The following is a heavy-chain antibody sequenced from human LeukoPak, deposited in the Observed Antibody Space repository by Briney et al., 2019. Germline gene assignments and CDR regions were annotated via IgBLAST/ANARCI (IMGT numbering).Heavy chain of an antibody. CDR2: MYYSGST. V-gene: IGHV4-39*07. J-gene: IGHJ4*02. Sequence: SETLSLTCAVYGGSFSTSRYYWGWIRQPPGKRLEWIGNMYYSGSTYYNPSLKSRVTISLDTSKNQFSLKLSSVTAADTAVYYCARVSLAAAISFDYWGQGALVTVSS. D-gene: IGHD6-13*01. CDR1: GGSFSTSRYY. CDR3: ARVSLAAAISFDY.